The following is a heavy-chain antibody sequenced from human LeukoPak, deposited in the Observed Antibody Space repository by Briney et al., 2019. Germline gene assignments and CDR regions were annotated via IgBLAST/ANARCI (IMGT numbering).Heavy chain of an antibody. CDR1: GGSFSGYY. CDR3: ARGVTPDIVLMVYATYYYYYYMDV. Sequence: SETLSLTCAVYGGSFSGYYWSWIRQPPGKGLEWIGEINHSGSTNYNPSIKSRVTISVDTSKNQFSLKLSSVTAADTAVYYCARGVTPDIVLMVYATYYYYYYMDVWGKGTTVTVSS. CDR2: INHSGST. J-gene: IGHJ6*03. V-gene: IGHV4-34*01. D-gene: IGHD2-8*01.